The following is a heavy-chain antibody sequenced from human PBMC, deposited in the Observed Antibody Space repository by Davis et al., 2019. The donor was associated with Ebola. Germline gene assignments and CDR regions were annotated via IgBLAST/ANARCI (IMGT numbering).Heavy chain of an antibody. J-gene: IGHJ2*01. CDR1: GGTFSSYA. CDR2: IIPILGIA. V-gene: IGHV1-69*04. D-gene: IGHD4-17*01. Sequence: SVKVSCKASGGTFSSYAISWVRQAPGQGLEWMGRIIPILGIANYAQKFQGRVTITADKSTSTAYMELSSLRSEDTAVYYCARNYGDLDWYFDLWGRGTLVTVSS. CDR3: ARNYGDLDWYFDL.